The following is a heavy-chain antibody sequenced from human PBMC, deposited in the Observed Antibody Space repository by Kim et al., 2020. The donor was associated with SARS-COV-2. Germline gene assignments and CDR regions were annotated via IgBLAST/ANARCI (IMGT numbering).Heavy chain of an antibody. CDR3: ASYRYSSSWYFDY. Sequence: YAQKFQGRVTMTRNTSISTAYMELSSLRSEDTAVYYCASYRYSSSWYFDYWGQGTLVTVSS. V-gene: IGHV1-8*01. D-gene: IGHD6-13*01. J-gene: IGHJ4*02.